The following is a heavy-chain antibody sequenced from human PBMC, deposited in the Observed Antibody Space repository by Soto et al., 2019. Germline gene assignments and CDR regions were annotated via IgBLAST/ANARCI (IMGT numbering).Heavy chain of an antibody. D-gene: IGHD1-20*01. J-gene: IGHJ3*02. CDR2: IKNKVDGGIT. Sequence: GGSLRLSCAASGFTFSNVWMSWVRQAPGKGLEWVGRIKNKVDGGITDYAAPVRGRIFISRDDSKSTVYLQMSSLKIEDTAVYYCTIKDAFDIWGQGTMVTVSS. CDR1: GFTFSNVW. V-gene: IGHV3-15*01. CDR3: TIKDAFDI.